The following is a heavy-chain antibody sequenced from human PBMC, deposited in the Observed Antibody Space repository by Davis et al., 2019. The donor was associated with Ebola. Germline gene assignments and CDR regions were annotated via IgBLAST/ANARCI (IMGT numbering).Heavy chain of an antibody. J-gene: IGHJ6*02. Sequence: GESLKISCAASGFTVSSNYMSWVRQAPGKGLEWVANIKQDGSEKYYVDSVKGRFTISRDNAKNSLYLQMNSLRAEDTAVYYCARDDVVVAAPLSDGDYGYAFYYYYGMDVWGQGTTVTVSS. CDR1: GFTVSSNY. V-gene: IGHV3-7*03. D-gene: IGHD2-15*01. CDR2: IKQDGSEK. CDR3: ARDDVVVAAPLSDGDYGYAFYYYYGMDV.